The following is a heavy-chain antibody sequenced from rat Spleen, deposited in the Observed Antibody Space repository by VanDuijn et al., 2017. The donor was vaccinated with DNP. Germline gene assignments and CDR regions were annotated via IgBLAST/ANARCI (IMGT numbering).Heavy chain of an antibody. V-gene: IGHV1-43*01. Sequence: QVQLRQSGAEPAKPGSSVKISCKASGYTFTTYYMTWIKQTTGQGLEYLGYINTGSGGTNYNEKFRGKATLTVDTSSNTAFMQLSSLTPDDSAVYYCARPYYNNQGGFAYWGHGTRVTVSS. CDR2: INTGSGGT. CDR1: GYTFTTYY. J-gene: IGHJ3*01. D-gene: IGHD1-10*01. CDR3: ARPYYNNQGGFAY.